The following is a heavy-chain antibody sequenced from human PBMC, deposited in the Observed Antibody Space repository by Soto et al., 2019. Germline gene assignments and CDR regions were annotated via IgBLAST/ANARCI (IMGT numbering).Heavy chain of an antibody. CDR3: TPGVRQAYCGGDCYSFDY. V-gene: IGHV3-15*01. Sequence: PGGSLRLSCAASGFNFNKAWMSWIRQAPGKGLEWVARIKAKTEGGTTDYAAPVKGRFTISRDDSENTLYLQMNSLKTEDTAVYYFTPGVRQAYCGGDCYSFDYWGQGTLVTVSS. J-gene: IGHJ4*02. CDR2: IKAKTEGGTT. D-gene: IGHD2-21*02. CDR1: GFNFNKAW.